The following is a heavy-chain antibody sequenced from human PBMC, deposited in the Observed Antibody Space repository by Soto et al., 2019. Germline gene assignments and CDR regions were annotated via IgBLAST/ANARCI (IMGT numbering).Heavy chain of an antibody. CDR2: FDPEDGET. CDR3: ATFDYIWGSYRN. V-gene: IGHV1-24*01. J-gene: IGHJ4*02. CDR1: GYTLTELS. D-gene: IGHD3-16*02. Sequence: ASVTVSCKVSGYTLTELSRHWVRQAPGKGLEWMGGFDPEDGETIYAQKFQGRVTMTEDTSTDTAYMELSSLRSEDTAVYYCATFDYIWGSYRNWGQGTLVTVSS.